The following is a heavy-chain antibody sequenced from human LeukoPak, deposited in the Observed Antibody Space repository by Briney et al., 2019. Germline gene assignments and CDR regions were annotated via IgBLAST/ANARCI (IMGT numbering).Heavy chain of an antibody. V-gene: IGHV3-23*01. CDR1: GFTFSSYA. J-gene: IGHJ4*02. D-gene: IGHD6-19*01. Sequence: AGGSLRLSCAASGFTFSSYAMSWVRQAPGKGLEWVSTISGSGGSTYYANSVKGRFTISRDHSKNTLYLQMNSLRADDTAVYYCAKGWGDSSGWYYFDYWGQGTLVTVSS. CDR3: AKGWGDSSGWYYFDY. CDR2: ISGSGGST.